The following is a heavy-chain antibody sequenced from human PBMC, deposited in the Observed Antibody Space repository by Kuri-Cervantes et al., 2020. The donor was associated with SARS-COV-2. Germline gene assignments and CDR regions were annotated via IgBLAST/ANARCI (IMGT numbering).Heavy chain of an antibody. D-gene: IGHD3-3*01. Sequence: GESLKISCAASGFTFSSCAMSWVRQAPGKGLEWVANIKQDGSEKYYVDSVKGRFTISRDNAKNSLYLQMNSLRAEDTAVYYCARARLEWLPDAFDIWGQGTMVTVSS. J-gene: IGHJ3*02. CDR3: ARARLEWLPDAFDI. V-gene: IGHV3-7*01. CDR1: GFTFSSCA. CDR2: IKQDGSEK.